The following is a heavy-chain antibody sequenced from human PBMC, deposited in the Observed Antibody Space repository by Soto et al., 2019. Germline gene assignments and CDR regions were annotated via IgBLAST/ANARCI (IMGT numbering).Heavy chain of an antibody. CDR3: ARARYCSSTSCYTPSSCFDP. Sequence: PSETLSLTCAVSGGSISSGGHSWSWIRQPPGKGLEWIGYIYHSESTYYNPSLKSRVTISVDRSKNQFSLKLSSVTAADTAVYYCARARYCSSTSCYTPSSCFDPWGQGTLVTVSS. CDR2: IYHSEST. CDR1: GGSISSGGHS. D-gene: IGHD2-2*02. J-gene: IGHJ5*02. V-gene: IGHV4-30-2*01.